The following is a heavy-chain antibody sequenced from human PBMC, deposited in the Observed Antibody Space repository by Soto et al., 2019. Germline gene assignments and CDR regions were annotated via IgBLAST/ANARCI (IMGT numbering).Heavy chain of an antibody. J-gene: IGHJ4*02. CDR2: ISGSGGST. V-gene: IGHV3-23*01. Sequence: EVQLLESGGGLVQPGGSLRLSCAASGFTFSSYAMSWVRQAPGKGLEWVSAISGSGGSTYYADSVKGRFTISRDNSKNTLYLQMNSLRXEDTAXYYCXXXXXXXXRYYYDSRDEDYWGQGTLVTVSS. CDR1: GFTFSSYA. CDR3: XXXXXXXXRYYYDSRDEDY. D-gene: IGHD3-22*01.